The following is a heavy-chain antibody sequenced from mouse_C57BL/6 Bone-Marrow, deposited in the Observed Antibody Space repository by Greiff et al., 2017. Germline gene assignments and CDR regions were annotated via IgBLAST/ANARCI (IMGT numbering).Heavy chain of an antibody. Sequence: VQLQQSGAELARPGASVKMSCKASGYTFTTYTMHWIKQRPGQGLEWIGYFNPSSGYTKYNQKFKDKATLTADKSSSTAYMQLSRLTSEDSAVYYCARWGWGFADWGKGTLVTVSA. CDR1: GYTFTTYT. CDR2: FNPSSGYT. D-gene: IGHD2-3*01. V-gene: IGHV1-4*01. CDR3: ARWGWGFAD. J-gene: IGHJ3*01.